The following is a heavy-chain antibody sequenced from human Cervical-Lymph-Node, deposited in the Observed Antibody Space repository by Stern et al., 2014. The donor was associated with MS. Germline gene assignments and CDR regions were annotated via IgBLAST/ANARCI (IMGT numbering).Heavy chain of an antibody. CDR1: GYTFTSYG. V-gene: IGHV1-18*01. D-gene: IGHD2-21*02. CDR2: ISAYNGNT. CDR3: ARAPYCGGDCYPAGH. Sequence: MQLVESGAEVKKPGASVKVSCKASGYTFTSYGISWVRQAPGQGLEWMGWISAYNGNTNYAQKLQGRVTMTTDTSTSTAYMELRSLRSDDTAVYYCARAPYCGGDCYPAGHWGQGTLVTVSS. J-gene: IGHJ1*01.